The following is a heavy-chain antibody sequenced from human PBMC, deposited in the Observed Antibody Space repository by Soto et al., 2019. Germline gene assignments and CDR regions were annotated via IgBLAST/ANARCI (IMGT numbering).Heavy chain of an antibody. V-gene: IGHV3-23*01. D-gene: IGHD6-19*01. CDR1: GFTFSNYA. CDR3: AKRIKYSSGWYADY. J-gene: IGHJ4*02. Sequence: LRLSCAPSGFTFSNYAMSWVRQAPGKVLEWVSAISGNGDHTYYADSVKGRFTISRDNSKNTLYLQMNSLRAEDTAIYYCAKRIKYSSGWYADYWGQGALVTVSS. CDR2: ISGNGDHT.